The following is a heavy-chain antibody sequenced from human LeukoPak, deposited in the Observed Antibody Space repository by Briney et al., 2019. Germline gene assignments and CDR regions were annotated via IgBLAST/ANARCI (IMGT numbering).Heavy chain of an antibody. Sequence: GASVKVSCKASGYTFTSYGTSWVRQAPGQGLEWMGWISAYNGNTNYAQKLQGRVTMTTDTSTSTAYMELRSLRSDDTAVYYCARGKPYYYDSSGYYRNYFDYWGQGTLVTVSS. J-gene: IGHJ4*02. CDR2: ISAYNGNT. CDR1: GYTFTSYG. CDR3: ARGKPYYYDSSGYYRNYFDY. V-gene: IGHV1-18*01. D-gene: IGHD3-22*01.